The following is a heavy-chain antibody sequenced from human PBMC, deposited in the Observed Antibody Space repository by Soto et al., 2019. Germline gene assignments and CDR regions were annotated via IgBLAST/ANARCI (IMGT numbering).Heavy chain of an antibody. J-gene: IGHJ5*02. CDR3: ASSYSSSSPWFDP. Sequence: SETLSLTCTVSGGSISSSSYYWGWIRQPPGKGLEWIGSIYYSGSTYYNPSLKSRVTISVDTSKNQFSLKLSSVTAADTAVYYCASSYSSSSPWFDPWGQGTLVTVSS. D-gene: IGHD6-13*01. CDR1: GGSISSSSYY. V-gene: IGHV4-39*01. CDR2: IYYSGST.